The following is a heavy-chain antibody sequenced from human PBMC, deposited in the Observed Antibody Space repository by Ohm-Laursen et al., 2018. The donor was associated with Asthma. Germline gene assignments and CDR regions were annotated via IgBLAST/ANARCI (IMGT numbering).Heavy chain of an antibody. V-gene: IGHV4-61*01. Sequence: TLSLTCPVSGGSVSSGSYYWSWIRQPPGKRLEWIGYIYYSGSTNYNPSLKSRVTISVDTSKNQFSLKLSSVTAADTAVYYCARATFSTYCGGDCYYFDYWGQGTLVTVSS. D-gene: IGHD2-21*02. CDR3: ARATFSTYCGGDCYYFDY. CDR1: GGSVSSGSYY. J-gene: IGHJ4*02. CDR2: IYYSGST.